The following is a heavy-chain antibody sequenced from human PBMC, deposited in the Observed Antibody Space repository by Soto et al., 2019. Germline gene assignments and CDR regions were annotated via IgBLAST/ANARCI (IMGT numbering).Heavy chain of an antibody. CDR3: AKDFDRGGWYYLDS. CDR2: ISGNGGST. V-gene: IGHV3-23*01. Sequence: EVQLLESGGGLVQPGGSLTLSCAASGLIFSDFAMTWVRQAPGKGLEWVSTISGNGGSTYFAAPIKGRFTISRDNSKNLLYRQMRSLRDEDTAKYYCAKDFDRGGWYYLDSWGQGTPVTVSS. J-gene: IGHJ4*02. CDR1: GLIFSDFA. D-gene: IGHD3-9*01.